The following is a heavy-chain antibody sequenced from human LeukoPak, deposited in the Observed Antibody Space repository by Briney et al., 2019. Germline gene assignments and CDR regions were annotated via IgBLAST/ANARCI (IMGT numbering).Heavy chain of an antibody. CDR2: ISWNSGSI. CDR3: ARVTNSNFDY. D-gene: IGHD4-23*01. V-gene: IGHV3-9*01. J-gene: IGHJ4*02. Sequence: HPGGSLRLSCAASGFTFDDYAMHWVRQAPGKGLEWVSGISWNSGSIGYADSVKGRFTISRDNAKNSLYLQMNSLRAEDTAVYYCARVTNSNFDYWGQGTLVTVSS. CDR1: GFTFDDYA.